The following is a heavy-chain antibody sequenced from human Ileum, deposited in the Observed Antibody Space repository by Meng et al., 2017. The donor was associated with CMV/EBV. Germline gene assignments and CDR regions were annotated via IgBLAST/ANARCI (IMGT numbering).Heavy chain of an antibody. CDR3: ARRVPGLHYFDY. CDR2: MYYSGST. Sequence: TVSGVSISSAGYYWSWIRHHPGKGLEWIGYMYYSGSTYYNPSLKSRVTISLDTSKNEFSLKLSSVIAADTAVYYCARRVPGLHYFDYWGQGSLVTVSS. V-gene: IGHV4-31*03. CDR1: GVSISSAGYY. J-gene: IGHJ4*02.